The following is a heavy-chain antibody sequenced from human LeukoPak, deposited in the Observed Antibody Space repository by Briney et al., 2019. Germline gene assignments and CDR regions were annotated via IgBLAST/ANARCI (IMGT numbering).Heavy chain of an antibody. CDR1: GFTFSNYW. V-gene: IGHV3-74*01. Sequence: PGRSLRLSCAASGFTFSNYWMYWVRQGPGKGLVWVSRISSDGRSTNYADSVKGRFTISRDNAKNTLFLQVNSLRADDTAVYYCARGRSGNYYGYWGQGTLVTVSS. CDR2: ISSDGRST. J-gene: IGHJ4*02. D-gene: IGHD1-26*01. CDR3: ARGRSGNYYGY.